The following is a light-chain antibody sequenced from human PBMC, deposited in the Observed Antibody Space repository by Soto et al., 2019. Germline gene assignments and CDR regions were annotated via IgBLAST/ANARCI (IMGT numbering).Light chain of an antibody. CDR2: VAS. CDR3: QQYNNWPPTWT. J-gene: IGKJ1*01. CDR1: QSVSSN. V-gene: IGKV3-15*01. Sequence: EIVMTQSPATLSVSPGERATLSCRASQSVSSNLAWYQQKPGQAPRLLIYVASTRATGVPGRFSGSGSGTEFTLTISSLQSEDFAVYYCQQYNNWPPTWTFGQGTKVEIK.